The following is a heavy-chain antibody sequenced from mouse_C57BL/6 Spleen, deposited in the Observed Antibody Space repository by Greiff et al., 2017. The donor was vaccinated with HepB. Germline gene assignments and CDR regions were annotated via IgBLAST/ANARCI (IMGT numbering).Heavy chain of an antibody. J-gene: IGHJ1*03. CDR1: GYTFTSYW. CDR2: IDPSDSET. Sequence: QVQLQQPGAELVRPGSSVKLSCKASGYTFTSYWMHWVKQRPIQGLEWIGNIDPSDSETHYNQKFKDKATLTVDKSSSTAYMQLSSLTSEDSAVYYGARHYYGSWYFDVWGTGTTVTVSS. V-gene: IGHV1-52*01. CDR3: ARHYYGSWYFDV. D-gene: IGHD1-1*01.